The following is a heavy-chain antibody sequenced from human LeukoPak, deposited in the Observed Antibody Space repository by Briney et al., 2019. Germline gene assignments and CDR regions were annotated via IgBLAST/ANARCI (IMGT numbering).Heavy chain of an antibody. CDR3: ARDKNQLLWFGESDAFDI. J-gene: IGHJ3*02. CDR2: ISAYNGNT. V-gene: IGHV1-18*01. Sequence: ASVKVSCKASGYTFTSYGISWVRQAPGQGLEWMGWISAYNGNTNYAQKLQGRVTRTTDTSTSTAYMELRNLRSDDTAVYYCARDKNQLLWFGESDAFDIWGQGTMVTVSS. D-gene: IGHD3-10*01. CDR1: GYTFTSYG.